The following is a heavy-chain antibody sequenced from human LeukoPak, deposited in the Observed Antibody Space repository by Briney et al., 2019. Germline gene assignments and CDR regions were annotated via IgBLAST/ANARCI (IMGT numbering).Heavy chain of an antibody. V-gene: IGHV3-30-3*01. CDR3: ARELTIFGVVIQRYDTFDI. Sequence: GRSLRLSCAASGFTFSDYAMHWVRQAPGKGLEWVAVMSNDGSIKKYANSVKGRFTISRDNSKNTLYLQMDSLRAEDTAVYYCARELTIFGVVIQRYDTFDIWGQGTMVTVSS. D-gene: IGHD3-3*01. J-gene: IGHJ3*02. CDR1: GFTFSDYA. CDR2: MSNDGSIK.